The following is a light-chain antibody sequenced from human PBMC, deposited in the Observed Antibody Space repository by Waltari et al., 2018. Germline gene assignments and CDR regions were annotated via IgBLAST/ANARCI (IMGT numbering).Light chain of an antibody. J-gene: IGKJ2*01. CDR1: QSVSSN. CDR3: QQYNNWPPAT. Sequence: EIVLTQSPGTLSVSPGERATLSCRASQSVSSNLAWYQQKPGQAPRLLIYGASTRATGIPARFSGSGSGTEFTLTISSLQSEDFAVYYCQQYNNWPPATFGQGTKLEIK. CDR2: GAS. V-gene: IGKV3-15*01.